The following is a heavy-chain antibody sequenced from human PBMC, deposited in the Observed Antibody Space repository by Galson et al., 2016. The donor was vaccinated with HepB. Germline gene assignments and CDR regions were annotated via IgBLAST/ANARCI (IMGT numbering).Heavy chain of an antibody. CDR3: IPTVSFWSGPYGIQV. CDR2: IKSKTDGGKT. V-gene: IGHV3-15*01. D-gene: IGHD3-3*01. CDR1: GFTFSNAW. J-gene: IGHJ6*02. Sequence: SLRLSCAASGFTFSNAWMTWVRQAPGKGLEWVGHIKSKTDGGKTEHAAPVKGRFTISRDDSKNTQYLEMNRLKIEDTAVYYCIPTVSFWSGPYGIQVWGQGTTGTVSS.